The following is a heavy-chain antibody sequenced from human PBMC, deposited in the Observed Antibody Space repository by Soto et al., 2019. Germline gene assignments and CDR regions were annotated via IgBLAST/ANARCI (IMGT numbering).Heavy chain of an antibody. CDR3: ARDALVCGGDCYYYFDY. CDR2: IIPIFGTA. V-gene: IGHV1-69*13. CDR1: GGTFSSYA. D-gene: IGHD2-21*02. Sequence: SVKVSCKASGGTFSSYAISWVRPAPGQGLEWMGGIIPIFGTANYAQKFQGRVTITADESTSTAYMELSSLRSEDTAVYYCARDALVCGGDCYYYFDYWGQGTLVTVSS. J-gene: IGHJ4*02.